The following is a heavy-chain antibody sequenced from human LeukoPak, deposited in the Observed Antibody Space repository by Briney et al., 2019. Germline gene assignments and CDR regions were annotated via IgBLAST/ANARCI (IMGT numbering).Heavy chain of an antibody. D-gene: IGHD3-10*01. CDR2: ISAYNGNT. V-gene: IGHV1-18*01. J-gene: IGHJ4*02. CDR1: GYTFTIYG. CDR3: ARRRGVAFDY. Sequence: ASVKVSCKASGYTFTIYGMSWVRQAPGQGIEWMGWISAYNGNTNYAQKLQGRVTMTTDTSTSTAYMELRSLRSDDTAVYYCARRRGVAFDYWGQGTLVTVSS.